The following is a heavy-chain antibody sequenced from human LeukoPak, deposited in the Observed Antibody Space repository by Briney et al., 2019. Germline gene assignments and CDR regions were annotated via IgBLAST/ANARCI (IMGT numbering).Heavy chain of an antibody. V-gene: IGHV4-39*01. CDR1: GGSISSSSYY. J-gene: IGHJ4*02. D-gene: IGHD2-2*01. CDR2: IYYSGST. CDR3: ARRGSCSSTSCYVDY. Sequence: SETLSLTCTVSGGSISSSSYYWGWIRQPPGKGLEWIGSIYYSGSTYYNPSLKSRVTISVDTSKNQFSLKLSSVTAADTAVYYCARRGSCSSTSCYVDYWGQGTPVTVSS.